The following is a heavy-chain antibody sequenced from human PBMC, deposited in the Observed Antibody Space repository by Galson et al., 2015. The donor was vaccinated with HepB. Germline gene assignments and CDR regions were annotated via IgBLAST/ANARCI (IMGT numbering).Heavy chain of an antibody. D-gene: IGHD6-6*01. J-gene: IGHJ4*02. CDR2: ISYDGGQK. CDR3: AKGDVAYTSSSGGFDY. V-gene: IGHV3-30*18. Sequence: VRQAPGKGLEWVAVISYDGGQKKYADSVKGRFTIPRDVSMNTIYLQASSLREEDTAVYHCAKGDVAYTSSSGGFDYWGQGTRVTVSS.